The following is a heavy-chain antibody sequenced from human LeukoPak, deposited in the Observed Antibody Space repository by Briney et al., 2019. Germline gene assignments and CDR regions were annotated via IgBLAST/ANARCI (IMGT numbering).Heavy chain of an antibody. CDR1: GYTFTSYG. CDR2: ISAYNGNT. Sequence: ASVKVSCKDSGYTFTSYGISWVRQAPGQGLEWMGWISAYNGNTNYAQKLQGRVTMTTDTSTSTAYMELRSLRSDDTAVYYCARDRPVEMATSDFDYWGQGTLVTVSS. J-gene: IGHJ4*02. V-gene: IGHV1-18*01. CDR3: ARDRPVEMATSDFDY. D-gene: IGHD5-24*01.